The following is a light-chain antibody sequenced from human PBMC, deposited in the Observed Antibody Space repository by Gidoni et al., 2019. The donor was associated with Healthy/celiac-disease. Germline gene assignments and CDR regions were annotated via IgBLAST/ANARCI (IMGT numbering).Light chain of an antibody. V-gene: IGLV1-47*02. CDR2: SNN. CDR1: SPNIGSNY. Sequence: QSVLTQPPSPSGTPGQRVTISCSGSSPNIGSNYVYWYQQLPGTAPKLLIYSNNQRPSGVPDRFSGSKSGTSASLAISGLRSEDEADYYCAAWDDSLSGHVVFGGGTKLTVL. CDR3: AAWDDSLSGHVV. J-gene: IGLJ2*01.